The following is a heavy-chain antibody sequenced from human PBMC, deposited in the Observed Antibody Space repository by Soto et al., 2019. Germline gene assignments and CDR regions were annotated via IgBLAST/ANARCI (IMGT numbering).Heavy chain of an antibody. CDR2: ISAYNGNT. CDR3: ARDWKSAIAAGLDY. J-gene: IGHJ4*02. CDR1: GYTFTSYG. D-gene: IGHD6-25*01. V-gene: IGHV1-18*04. Sequence: GASVKVSCKASGYTFTSYGISWVRQAPGQGLEWMGWISAYNGNTNYAQKLQGRVTMTADTSTSTAYMELRSLRSDDTAVYYCARDWKSAIAAGLDYWGQGTLVTVSS.